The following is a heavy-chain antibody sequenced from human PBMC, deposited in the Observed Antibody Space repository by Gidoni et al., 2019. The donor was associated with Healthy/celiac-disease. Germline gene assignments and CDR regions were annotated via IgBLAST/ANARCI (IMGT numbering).Heavy chain of an antibody. Sequence: QVQLVQSGAEVKKPGASVKVSCKASGYTFTRYSMHWVRQAPGQGLEWMGIINPSGGSTSYAQKFQGRVTMTRDTSTSTVYMELSSLRSEDTAVYYCARDQYDFWSGYLTLPFDPWGQGTLVTVSS. CDR3: ARDQYDFWSGYLTLPFDP. V-gene: IGHV1-46*01. J-gene: IGHJ5*02. D-gene: IGHD3-3*01. CDR1: GYTFTRYS. CDR2: INPSGGST.